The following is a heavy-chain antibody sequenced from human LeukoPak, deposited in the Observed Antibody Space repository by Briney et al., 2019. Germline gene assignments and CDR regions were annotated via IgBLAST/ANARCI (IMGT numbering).Heavy chain of an antibody. CDR1: GFTVTTNY. D-gene: IGHD1-1*01. J-gene: IGHJ3*02. V-gene: IGHV3-66*01. CDR2: IYAKGDT. Sequence: GGSLRLSCAAPGFTVTTNYMTWVRQAPGKGLEWVSTIYAKGDTKFADSVKGRFSTSRDTAKNTLYLQMNSLTAEDTAVYYCARDGVNGWDALNILGQGTLVTVSS. CDR3: ARDGVNGWDALNI.